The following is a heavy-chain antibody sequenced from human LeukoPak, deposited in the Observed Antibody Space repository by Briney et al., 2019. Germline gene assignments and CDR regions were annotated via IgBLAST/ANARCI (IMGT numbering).Heavy chain of an antibody. Sequence: PGGSLRLSCAASGFTFSSYAMSWVRQAPGKGLEWVSAISGSGGSTYYADSVKGRFTISRDNSKNTLYLQMNSLRAEDTAVYYCAKDRSHYDILTGPPGYYFDYWGQGTLVTVSS. CDR1: GFTFSSYA. V-gene: IGHV3-23*01. CDR2: ISGSGGST. D-gene: IGHD3-9*01. J-gene: IGHJ4*02. CDR3: AKDRSHYDILTGPPGYYFDY.